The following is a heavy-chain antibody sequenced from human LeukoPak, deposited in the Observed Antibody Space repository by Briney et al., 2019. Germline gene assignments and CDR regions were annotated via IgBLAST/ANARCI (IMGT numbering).Heavy chain of an antibody. V-gene: IGHV4-39*01. CDR3: ASSHVTIGAAGPDNWFDP. CDR2: IYYSGTA. J-gene: IGHJ5*02. D-gene: IGHD6-13*01. CDR1: GASISSGSSY. Sequence: SETLSLTCTVSGASISSGSSYWGWIRQPPGRGLEWIGTIYYSGTAYYNPSLKSRVTISVDTSKNQFSLRLSSVTAADTAVYYCASSHVTIGAAGPDNWFDPWGQGTLVTVSP.